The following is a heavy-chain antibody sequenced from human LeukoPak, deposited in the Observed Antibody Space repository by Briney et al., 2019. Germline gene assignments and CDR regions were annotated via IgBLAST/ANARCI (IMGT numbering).Heavy chain of an antibody. CDR3: ARIYPEGWALYYYYYMDV. Sequence: PGGSLRLSCAASGFTFSSYSMNWVRQAPGKGLEWVSSISSSSSYIYYADSVKGRFTISRDNAKNSLYLQMNSLRAEDTAVYYCARIYPEGWALYYYYYMDVWGKGTTVTVSS. CDR1: GFTFSSYS. J-gene: IGHJ6*03. V-gene: IGHV3-21*01. D-gene: IGHD1-26*01. CDR2: ISSSSSYI.